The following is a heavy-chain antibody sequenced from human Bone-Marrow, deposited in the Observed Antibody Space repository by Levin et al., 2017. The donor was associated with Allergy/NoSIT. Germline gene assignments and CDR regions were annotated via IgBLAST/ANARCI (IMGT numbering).Heavy chain of an antibody. J-gene: IGHJ3*02. CDR2: IYWDDDK. Sequence: SGPTLVKPTQTLTLTCTFSGFSLSTSGVGVGWIRQPPGKALEWLALIYWDDDKRYSPSLKSRLTITKDTSKNQVVLTMTNMDPVDTATYYCAHSYPDSSSSRQGDDAFDIWGQGTMVTVSS. CDR1: GFSLSTSGVG. D-gene: IGHD6-6*01. CDR3: AHSYPDSSSSRQGDDAFDI. V-gene: IGHV2-5*02.